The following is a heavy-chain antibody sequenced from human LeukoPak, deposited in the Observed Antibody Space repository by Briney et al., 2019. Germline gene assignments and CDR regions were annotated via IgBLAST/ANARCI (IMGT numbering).Heavy chain of an antibody. J-gene: IGHJ4*02. D-gene: IGHD3-10*02. V-gene: IGHV1-24*01. CDR2: FDPEDGET. CDR3: ARGPPVFGMFAFQSFFDY. CDR1: GYTLTELS. Sequence: ASVKVSCKVSGYTLTELSMHWVRQAPGKGLEWMGGFDPEDGETIYAQKFQDRVTMTTDSSTRTIYMDLRSLTSDDTAVYYCARGPPVFGMFAFQSFFDYWGQGTLVTVSS.